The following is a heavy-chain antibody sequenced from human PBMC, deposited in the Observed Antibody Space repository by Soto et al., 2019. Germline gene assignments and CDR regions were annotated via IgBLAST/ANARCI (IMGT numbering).Heavy chain of an antibody. CDR3: ARVSLHYGSGSYYVKYYFDY. Sequence: QVQLQESGPGLVKPSGTLSLTCAVSGGSISSSNWWSWVRQPPGKGLEWIGEIYHSGSTNYNPSLKSRVTISVAKSKNQCSMKLSSVTAADTAVYSCARVSLHYGSGSYYVKYYFDYWGQGTLVTVSS. CDR2: IYHSGST. J-gene: IGHJ4*02. V-gene: IGHV4-4*02. CDR1: GGSISSSNW. D-gene: IGHD3-10*01.